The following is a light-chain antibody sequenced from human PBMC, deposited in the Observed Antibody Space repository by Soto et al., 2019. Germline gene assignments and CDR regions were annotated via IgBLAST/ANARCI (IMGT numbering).Light chain of an antibody. Sequence: CSTSETFSNRYLAWYQQKPGQAPRLLIYGASRRATGIPDRFSVSGSGTAFALGIRRLESEDSAVYFYQRFGRSFMRFAQGTRLEIK. CDR1: ETFSNRY. V-gene: IGKV3-20*01. CDR3: QRFGRSFMR. J-gene: IGKJ5*01. CDR2: GAS.